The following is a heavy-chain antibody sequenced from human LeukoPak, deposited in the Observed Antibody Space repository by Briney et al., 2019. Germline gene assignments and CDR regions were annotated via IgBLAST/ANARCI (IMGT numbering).Heavy chain of an antibody. D-gene: IGHD6-19*01. J-gene: IGHJ4*02. CDR2: TYYRSKWYN. Sequence: SQTLSLTCAISGDSLSSNSAAWNWIRQSPSRGLEWLGRTYYRSKWYNDYAVSVKSRITISPDTSKNQFSLQLNSVTPEDTAVYFCARDLAGAGTPHFDYWGQGTLVTVSS. CDR1: GDSLSSNSAA. V-gene: IGHV6-1*01. CDR3: ARDLAGAGTPHFDY.